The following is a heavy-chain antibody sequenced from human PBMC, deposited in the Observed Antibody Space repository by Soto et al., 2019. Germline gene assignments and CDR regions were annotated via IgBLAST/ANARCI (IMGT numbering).Heavy chain of an antibody. CDR1: GFTFSSYA. J-gene: IGHJ4*02. D-gene: IGHD6-19*01. CDR3: ARDRSGWYGEFDY. V-gene: IGHV3-30-3*01. Sequence: GSLRLSCAASGFTFSSYAMHWVRQAPGKGLEWVAVISYDGSNKYYADSVKGRFTISRDNSKNTLYLQMNSLRAEDTAVYYCARDRSGWYGEFDYWGQGTLVTVSS. CDR2: ISYDGSNK.